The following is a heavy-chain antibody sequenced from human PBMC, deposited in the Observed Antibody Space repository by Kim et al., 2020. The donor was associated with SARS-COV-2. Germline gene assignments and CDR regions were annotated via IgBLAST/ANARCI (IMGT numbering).Heavy chain of an antibody. CDR1: GFSLSTSGMC. Sequence: SGPTLVNPTQTLTLTCTFSGFSLSTSGMCVSWIRQPPGKALEWLARIDWDDDKYYSTSLKTRLTISKDTTKNQVVLTMTNMDPVDTATYYCARLATYDYVWGSHGMDVWGQGTTVTVSS. CDR2: IDWDDDK. D-gene: IGHD3-16*01. CDR3: ARLATYDYVWGSHGMDV. V-gene: IGHV2-70*11. J-gene: IGHJ6*02.